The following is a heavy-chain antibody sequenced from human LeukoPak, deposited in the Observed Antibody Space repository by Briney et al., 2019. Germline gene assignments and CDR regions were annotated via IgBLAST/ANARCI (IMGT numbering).Heavy chain of an antibody. D-gene: IGHD3-3*02. Sequence: GASVKVSCKASGYIFTNYDISWVRQAPGQGLEWMGWISGYNGNTNYAPKLQGRVTMTTDTSTSTAYMELRSLRSDDTAVYYCVRGGLATGFDPWSQGTLVTVYS. CDR3: VRGGLATGFDP. J-gene: IGHJ5*02. CDR2: ISGYNGNT. V-gene: IGHV1-18*01. CDR1: GYIFTNYD.